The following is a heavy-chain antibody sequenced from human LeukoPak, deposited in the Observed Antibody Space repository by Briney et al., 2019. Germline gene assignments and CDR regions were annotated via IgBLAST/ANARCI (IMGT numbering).Heavy chain of an antibody. CDR2: IYYSGST. CDR3: ARGDYGPGSYYRFDP. D-gene: IGHD3-10*01. CDR1: GGSLSSYY. J-gene: IGHJ5*02. V-gene: IGHV4-59*01. Sequence: SETLSLTCTVSGGSLSSYYWSWIRQPPGKGLEWIGYIYYSGSTNYNPALKSRVTISVDTSKNQFSLKLSSVTAADTAVYYCARGDYGPGSYYRFDPWGQGTLVPVSS.